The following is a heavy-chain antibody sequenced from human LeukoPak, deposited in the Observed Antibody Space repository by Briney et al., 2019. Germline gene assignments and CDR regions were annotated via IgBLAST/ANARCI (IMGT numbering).Heavy chain of an antibody. CDR1: GFTFSDCV. J-gene: IGHJ4*02. D-gene: IGHD3-3*01. CDR3: AKDLPGITIFGALHY. Sequence: GGSLRLSCAASGFTFSDCVMSWLRQAPGKGLEWVSCITAGGGSTYYGDSVKGRFTISRDNSKNTLYLQLNSLRADDTAVYYCAKDLPGITIFGALHYWGQGALVTVS. V-gene: IGHV3-23*01. CDR2: ITAGGGST.